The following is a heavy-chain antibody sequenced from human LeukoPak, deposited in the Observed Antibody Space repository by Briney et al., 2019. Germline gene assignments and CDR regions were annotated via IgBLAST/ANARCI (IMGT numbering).Heavy chain of an antibody. CDR1: GGSISSSSYY. J-gene: IGHJ1*01. CDR3: ARDYRLTQLQH. Sequence: SETLSLTCTVSGGSISSSSYYWGWIRQPPGKGLEWIGSIYYSGSTYYNPSLKSRVTMSVDTSKNQFSLKLNSVTAADTAVYYCARDYRLTQLQHWGQGTLITVSS. D-gene: IGHD1-26*01. CDR2: IYYSGST. V-gene: IGHV4-39*07.